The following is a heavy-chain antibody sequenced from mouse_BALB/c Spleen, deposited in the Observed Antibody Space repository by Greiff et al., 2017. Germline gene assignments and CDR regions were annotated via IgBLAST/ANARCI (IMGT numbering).Heavy chain of an antibody. J-gene: IGHJ1*01. Sequence: EVMLVESGGGLVQPGGSLKLSCAASGFTFSSYTMSWVRQTPEKRLEWVAYISNGGSSTYYPDTVKGRFTISRDNAKNTLYLQMSSLKSEDTAMYYCASPYYGSSYGYFDVWGAGTTVTVSS. CDR2: ISNGGSST. CDR1: GFTFSSYT. D-gene: IGHD1-1*01. CDR3: ASPYYGSSYGYFDV. V-gene: IGHV5-12-2*01.